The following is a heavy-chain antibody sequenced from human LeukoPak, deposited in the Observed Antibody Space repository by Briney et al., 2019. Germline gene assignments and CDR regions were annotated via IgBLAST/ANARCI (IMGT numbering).Heavy chain of an antibody. CDR1: GFMFSSFS. CDR3: AKRPAAVRGVIPYLDY. J-gene: IGHJ4*02. V-gene: IGHV3-23*01. Sequence: PGGSLRLSCAASGFMFSSFSMSWVRHVPGKGLEWVSTNVDSVKGRFTISRDNSKNTLFLQMNSLRAEDTAIYYCAKRPAAVRGVIPYLDYWGQGTLVTVSS. D-gene: IGHD3-10*02.